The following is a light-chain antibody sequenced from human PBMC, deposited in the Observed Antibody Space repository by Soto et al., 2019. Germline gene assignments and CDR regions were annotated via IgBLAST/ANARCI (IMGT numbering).Light chain of an antibody. J-gene: IGKJ4*01. CDR3: QQRSNWPPT. Sequence: EIILTQSPGTLSLSPGERATLSFRASQSVSSYLAWYQQKPGQAPRLLIYDASNRATGIPARFSGSGSGTDFTLTISTLEPEDFAVYYCQQRSNWPPTFGGGTKVDIK. CDR1: QSVSSY. V-gene: IGKV3-11*01. CDR2: DAS.